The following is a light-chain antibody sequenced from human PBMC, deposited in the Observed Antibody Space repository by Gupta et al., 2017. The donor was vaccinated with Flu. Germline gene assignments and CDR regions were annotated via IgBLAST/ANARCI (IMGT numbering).Light chain of an antibody. CDR3: QQSNGFPLT. CDR1: QSISFW. V-gene: IGKV1-12*01. CDR2: SPS. Sequence: TITFRANQSISFWWAWYQQKPGKASACLIHSPSNLQSWFPSSFSRSGSGTDFTLTISSLQPEDSVTYFWQQSNGFPLTFGGGTNV. J-gene: IGKJ4*01.